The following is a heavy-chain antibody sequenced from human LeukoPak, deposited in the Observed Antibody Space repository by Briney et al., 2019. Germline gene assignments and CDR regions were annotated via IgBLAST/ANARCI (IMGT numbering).Heavy chain of an antibody. CDR2: IKQDGSEK. Sequence: SGGSLRLSCAASGFTFSSYSMNWVRQAPGKGLEWVANIKQDGSEKYYVDSVKGRFTISRDNAKNSLYLQMNSLRAEDTAVYYCARARGHEYWGQGTLVTVSS. V-gene: IGHV3-7*04. CDR1: GFTFSSYS. J-gene: IGHJ4*02. CDR3: ARARGHEY.